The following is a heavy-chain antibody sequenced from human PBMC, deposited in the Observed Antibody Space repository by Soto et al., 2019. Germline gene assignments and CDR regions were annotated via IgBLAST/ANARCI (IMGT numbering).Heavy chain of an antibody. D-gene: IGHD6-6*01. CDR1: GFTFSSYA. CDR3: ARPEYSSPDDAFDI. CDR2: ISYDGSNK. Sequence: HPGGSLRLSCAASGFTFSSYAMHWVRQAPGKGLEWVAVISYDGSNKYYADSVKGRFTISRDNSKNTLYLQMNSLRAEDTAVYYCARPEYSSPDDAFDIWGQGTMVTVSS. V-gene: IGHV3-30-3*01. J-gene: IGHJ3*02.